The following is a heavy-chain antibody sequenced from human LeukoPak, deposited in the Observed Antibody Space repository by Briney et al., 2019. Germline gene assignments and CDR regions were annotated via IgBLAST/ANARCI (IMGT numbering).Heavy chain of an antibody. CDR3: ARDEHSSGGTGK. CDR1: GFTFSSYS. Sequence: GGSLRLSCAASGFTFSSYSMNWVRQAPGKGLEWVSSISSSSGYMYYANSVKGRFTISRDNAKNSLYLQMNSLRAEDTAVYYCARDEHSSGGTGKWGQGTLDTVSS. CDR2: ISSSSGYM. V-gene: IGHV3-21*01. J-gene: IGHJ4*02. D-gene: IGHD6-19*01.